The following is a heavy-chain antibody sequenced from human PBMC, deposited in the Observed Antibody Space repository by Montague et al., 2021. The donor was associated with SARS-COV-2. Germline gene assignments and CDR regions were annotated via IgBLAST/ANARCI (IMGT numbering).Heavy chain of an antibody. Sequence: SLRLSCAASGFTFSSYWMHWVRQAPGKGLVWVSRINSDGSSTSYADSVKGRFTISRDNAKNTLYLQMNSLRAEDTAVYYCARDLEGIAAAGTGGFDYWGQGILVTVSS. CDR2: INSDGSST. V-gene: IGHV3-74*01. J-gene: IGHJ4*02. D-gene: IGHD6-13*01. CDR1: GFTFSSYW. CDR3: ARDLEGIAAAGTGGFDY.